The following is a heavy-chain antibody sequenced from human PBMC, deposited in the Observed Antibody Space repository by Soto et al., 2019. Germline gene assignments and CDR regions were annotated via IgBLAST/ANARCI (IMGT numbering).Heavy chain of an antibody. CDR2: ISSRSTNI. CDR3: AKFTEPGYSSIWYYFAY. V-gene: IGHV3-21*06. D-gene: IGHD6-19*01. CDR1: GLTFSGYS. Sequence: GGSLRLSCVGSGLTFSGYSMAWVRQAPGRGLEWVASISSRSTNIDYADSVKGRFTISRDNAKNLVSLQMSSLRGEDTALYYCAKFTEPGYSSIWYYFAYWGQGTPVTVSS. J-gene: IGHJ4*02.